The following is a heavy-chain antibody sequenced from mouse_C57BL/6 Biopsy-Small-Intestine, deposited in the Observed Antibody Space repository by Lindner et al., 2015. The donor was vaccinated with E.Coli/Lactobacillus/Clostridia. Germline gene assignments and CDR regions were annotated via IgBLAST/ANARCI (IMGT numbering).Heavy chain of an antibody. Sequence: VQLQRSGPELVKPGASVKISCKASGYSFTGYYMHWVKQSHGNVLDWIGFIYPYNGVSSYNHKFKGKATLTVDKSSSTAYMELRSLTSEDSAVYFCAGAAQATGFGYWGQGTLVTVSA. CDR2: IYPYNGVS. CDR1: GYSFTGYY. J-gene: IGHJ3*01. CDR3: AGAAQATGFGY. D-gene: IGHD3-2*02. V-gene: IGHV1-31*01.